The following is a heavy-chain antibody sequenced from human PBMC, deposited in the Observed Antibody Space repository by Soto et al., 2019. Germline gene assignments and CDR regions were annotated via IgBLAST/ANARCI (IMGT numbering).Heavy chain of an antibody. CDR1: GFSLITTGVG. Sequence: QITLKESGPTLVKPTQTLTLTCTFSGFSLITTGVGVGWIRQSPGKALDWLALIYWDDDKRYSPALKNRLTITKDTSKNRVVLTMTIMVPIDTATYYCVHETPVTTGGDYWGQGTLVTVSS. D-gene: IGHD4-17*01. V-gene: IGHV2-5*02. CDR3: VHETPVTTGGDY. J-gene: IGHJ4*02. CDR2: IYWDDDK.